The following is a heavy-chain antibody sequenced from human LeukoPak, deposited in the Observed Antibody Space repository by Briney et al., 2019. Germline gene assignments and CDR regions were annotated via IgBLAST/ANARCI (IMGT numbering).Heavy chain of an antibody. J-gene: IGHJ3*02. D-gene: IGHD3-22*01. Sequence: GGSLRLSCAASGFTFSSYEMNWVRQAPGKGLEWVSYISSSGSTIYYADSVKGRFTISRDNAKNSLYLQMNSLRAEDTAVYYCARAAYDNSGIDSFDIWGQGTMVTVSS. CDR3: ARAAYDNSGIDSFDI. V-gene: IGHV3-48*03. CDR2: ISSSGSTI. CDR1: GFTFSSYE.